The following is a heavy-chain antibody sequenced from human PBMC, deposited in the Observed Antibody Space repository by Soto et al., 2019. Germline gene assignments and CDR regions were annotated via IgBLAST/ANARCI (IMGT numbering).Heavy chain of an antibody. CDR2: IYYSGST. Sequence: QVQLQESGPGLVKPSETLSLTCTVSGGSISSYYWSWIRQPPGKGLEWIGYIYYSGSTNYNPSLKRRVTMSVDTSKNQFSLKLSSVTAADTAVYYCARSAGTYHGMDVWGQGTTVTVSS. J-gene: IGHJ6*02. D-gene: IGHD6-13*01. CDR1: GGSISSYY. V-gene: IGHV4-59*01. CDR3: ARSAGTYHGMDV.